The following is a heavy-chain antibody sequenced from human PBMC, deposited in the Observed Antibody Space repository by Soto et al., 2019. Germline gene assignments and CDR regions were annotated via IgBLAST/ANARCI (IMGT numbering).Heavy chain of an antibody. CDR2: ISSSSSYT. V-gene: IGHV3-11*06. Sequence: GGSLRLSCAASGFTFSDYYMSWIRQAPGKGLEWVSYISSSSSYTNYADSVKGRFTISRGNAKNSLYLQMNSLRAEDTAVYYCARDFPQGIDYGMDVWGQGTTVTVSS. J-gene: IGHJ6*02. CDR1: GFTFSDYY. CDR3: ARDFPQGIDYGMDV.